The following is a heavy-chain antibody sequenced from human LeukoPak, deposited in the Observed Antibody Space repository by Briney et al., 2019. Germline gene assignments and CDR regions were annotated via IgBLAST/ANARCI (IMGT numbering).Heavy chain of an antibody. CDR1: GGSISSYY. Sequence: SETLSLTCTVSGGSISSYYWSWVRQPPGKGLEWIGYIYYSGSTNYNPSLKSRVTISVDTSKNQFSLKLSSVTAADTAVYYCARATRRVNYFDYWGQGTLVTVSS. CDR3: ARATRRVNYFDY. V-gene: IGHV4-59*01. D-gene: IGHD1/OR15-1a*01. CDR2: IYYSGST. J-gene: IGHJ4*02.